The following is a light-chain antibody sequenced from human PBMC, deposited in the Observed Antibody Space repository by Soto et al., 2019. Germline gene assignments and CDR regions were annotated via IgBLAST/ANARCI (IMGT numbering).Light chain of an antibody. CDR2: DAS. CDR3: QQSVGT. Sequence: DIQMTQSPSTLSASVGDRVTITCRASQSISSWLAWYQQKPGKAPKLLIYDASSLESGVPSRFSGSGSGTEFTLTISSLQPDDFETYYCQQSVGTFGQGTKVEIK. V-gene: IGKV1-5*01. CDR1: QSISSW. J-gene: IGKJ1*01.